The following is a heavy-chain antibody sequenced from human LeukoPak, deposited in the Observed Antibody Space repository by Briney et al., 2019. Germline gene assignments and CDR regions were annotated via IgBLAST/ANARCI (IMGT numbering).Heavy chain of an antibody. J-gene: IGHJ6*03. CDR3: AREGITMVRGVIDYYYYIDV. CDR1: GFTVSSNY. D-gene: IGHD3-10*01. Sequence: GGSLRLSCAASGFTVSSNYVNWVRQAPGKGLEWVSVIHTGGNTYYADSVKGRFTISRDISKNTLYLQLNSLRAEDTAVYYCAREGITMVRGVIDYYYYIDVWGKGTPVTVSS. V-gene: IGHV3-66*02. CDR2: IHTGGNT.